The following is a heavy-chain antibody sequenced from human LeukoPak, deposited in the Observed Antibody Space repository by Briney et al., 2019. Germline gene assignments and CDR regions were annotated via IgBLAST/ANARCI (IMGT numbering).Heavy chain of an antibody. J-gene: IGHJ4*02. CDR2: IYYSGST. CDR3: ATRRVSYGDYEY. Sequence: PSETLSLTCSVSGGSISTNRYYWDWIRQPPGKGLEWIGSIYYSGSTYYNPSLKSRVTISVDTSKNQFSLKLSSVTAADTAVYYCATRRVSYGDYEYWGQGSLVTVSS. CDR1: GGSISTNRYY. V-gene: IGHV4-39*01. D-gene: IGHD4-17*01.